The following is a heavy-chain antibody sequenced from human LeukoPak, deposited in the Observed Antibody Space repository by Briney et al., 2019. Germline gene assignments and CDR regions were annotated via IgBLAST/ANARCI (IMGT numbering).Heavy chain of an antibody. Sequence: ASVKVSCKASGYTFTSYGISWVRQAPGQGLEWMGWINPNSGGTNYAQKFQGRVTMTRDTSISTAYMELSRLRSDDTAVYYCARTGIDDYGDYIGFDYWGQGTLVTVSS. D-gene: IGHD4-17*01. CDR1: GYTFTSYG. J-gene: IGHJ4*02. CDR3: ARTGIDDYGDYIGFDY. V-gene: IGHV1-2*02. CDR2: INPNSGGT.